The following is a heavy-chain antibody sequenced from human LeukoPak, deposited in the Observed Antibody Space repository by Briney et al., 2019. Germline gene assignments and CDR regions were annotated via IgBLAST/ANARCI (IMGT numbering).Heavy chain of an antibody. CDR2: ISGSGGST. J-gene: IGHJ4*02. Sequence: AGGSLRLSCTASGFTFSTFAMNWVRQAPGKGLEWVSAISGSGGSTYYADSVKGRFTISRDNSKNTLYLQMNSLRAEDTAVYYCARTHTIFGVVKGYWGQGTLVTVSS. CDR3: ARTHTIFGVVKGY. V-gene: IGHV3-23*01. D-gene: IGHD3-3*01. CDR1: GFTFSTFA.